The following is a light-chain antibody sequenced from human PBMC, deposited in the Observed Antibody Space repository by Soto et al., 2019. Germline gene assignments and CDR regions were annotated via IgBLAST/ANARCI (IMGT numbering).Light chain of an antibody. CDR1: TSNLGSNF. Sequence: QSVLTQPPSASGTPGQRVTISCSGSTSNLGSNFGYWYQQVPGTAPKLLIYKNDQRPSGVPDRFSGSKSGTSASLAIRGLRSEDEADYFCAAWDDSVGGPVFGGGTKVTVL. J-gene: IGLJ3*02. CDR3: AAWDDSVGGPV. V-gene: IGLV1-47*01. CDR2: KND.